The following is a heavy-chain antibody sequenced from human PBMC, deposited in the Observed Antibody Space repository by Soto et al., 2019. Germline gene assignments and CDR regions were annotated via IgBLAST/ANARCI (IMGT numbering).Heavy chain of an antibody. CDR2: IYYSGST. J-gene: IGHJ3*02. CDR1: GGSISSYY. Sequence: QVQLQESGPGLVKPSETLSLTCTVSGGSISSYYWSWIRQPPGKRLEWIGYIYYSGSTNYNPSLKSRVTISVDTSKNQFSLKLSSVTAADTAVYYCARREYGAFDIWGQGTMVTVSS. D-gene: IGHD4-17*01. V-gene: IGHV4-59*08. CDR3: ARREYGAFDI.